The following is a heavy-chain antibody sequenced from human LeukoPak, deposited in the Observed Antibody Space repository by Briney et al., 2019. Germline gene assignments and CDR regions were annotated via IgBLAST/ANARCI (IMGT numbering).Heavy chain of an antibody. J-gene: IGHJ5*02. CDR1: GFTFDDYG. D-gene: IGHD1-26*01. CDR2: IKSDGRTT. V-gene: IGHV3-74*01. CDR3: ARGMGFDP. Sequence: GGSLRLSCAASGFTFDDYGMSWVRQAPGKGPVWVSRIKSDGRTTSYADSVKGRFTISRDNAKNTLYLQMNSVRAEDTAVYYCARGMGFDPWGQGTLVTVSS.